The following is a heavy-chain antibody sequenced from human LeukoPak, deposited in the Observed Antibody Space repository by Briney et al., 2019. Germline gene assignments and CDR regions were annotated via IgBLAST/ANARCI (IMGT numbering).Heavy chain of an antibody. CDR2: VKSDGSDT. Sequence: GGSLRLSCAVSGSTFSRYWMHWVRQAPGKGLVWVSRVKSDGSDTIYADSVKGRFTISRDNAKNTLYLQMDSLRAEDTAVYYCTTGIGNYYYYWGQGTLVTVAS. V-gene: IGHV3-74*01. CDR3: TTGIGNYYYY. CDR1: GSTFSRYW. J-gene: IGHJ4*02. D-gene: IGHD3-10*01.